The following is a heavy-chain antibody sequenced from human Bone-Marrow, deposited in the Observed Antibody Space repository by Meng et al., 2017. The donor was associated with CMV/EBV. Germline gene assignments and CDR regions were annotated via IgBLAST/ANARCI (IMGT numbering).Heavy chain of an antibody. CDR3: ARGTYSTSWYWFDP. Sequence: SETLSLTCAFYGGSFSGYYWSWIRQSPGKGLEWIGYIYYSGSTNYNPSLKSRVTISVDTSKNQFSLNLSSVTAADTAVYYCARGTYSTSWYWFDPWGQGTLVTVSS. J-gene: IGHJ5*02. D-gene: IGHD6-13*01. CDR2: IYYSGST. CDR1: GGSFSGYY. V-gene: IGHV4-34*11.